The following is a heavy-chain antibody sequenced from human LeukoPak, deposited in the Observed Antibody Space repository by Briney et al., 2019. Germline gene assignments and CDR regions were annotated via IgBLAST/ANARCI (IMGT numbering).Heavy chain of an antibody. D-gene: IGHD3-22*01. CDR1: GGSIRSYY. CDR3: ASARGYYDSSGYWSYYYYGMDV. Sequence: PSETLSLTCIVSGGSIRSYYWSWIRQPPGKGLEWIGYIYYSGSTNYNPSLKSRVTISVDTSKNQFSLKLSSVTAADTAVYYCASARGYYDSSGYWSYYYYGMDVWGQGTTVTVSS. J-gene: IGHJ6*02. V-gene: IGHV4-59*08. CDR2: IYYSGST.